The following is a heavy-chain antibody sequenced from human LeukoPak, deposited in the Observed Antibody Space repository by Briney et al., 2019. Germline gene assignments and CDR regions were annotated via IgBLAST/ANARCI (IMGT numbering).Heavy chain of an antibody. D-gene: IGHD3-10*01. J-gene: IGHJ4*02. V-gene: IGHV1-8*01. CDR2: MNPNSGNT. CDR3: ARVLIWFGELGLYFDY. Sequence: ASVKVSCKASGYTFTSYDINWARQATGQGLEWMGWMNPNSGNTGYAQKFQGRVTMTRNTSISTAYMELSSLRSEDTAVYYCARVLIWFGELGLYFDYWGQGTLVTVSS. CDR1: GYTFTSYD.